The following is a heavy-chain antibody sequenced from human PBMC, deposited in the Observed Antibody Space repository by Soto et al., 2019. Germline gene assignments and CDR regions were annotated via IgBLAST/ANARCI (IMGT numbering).Heavy chain of an antibody. CDR1: GGSISSYY. V-gene: IGHV4-59*01. CDR3: ARSDGRY. CDR2: IYYSGST. Sequence: QVQLQESGPGLVKPSETLSLTCTVSGGSISSYYWSWIRQPPGKGLEWIGYIYYSGSTKYNPSLKHRVNISVDTSKNQFSLKLSSVNAADKAVYYCARSDGRYWGQGTLVTVSS. J-gene: IGHJ4*02.